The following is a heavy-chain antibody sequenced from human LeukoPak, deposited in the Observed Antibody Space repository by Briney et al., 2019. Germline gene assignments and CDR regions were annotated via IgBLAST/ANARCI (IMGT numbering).Heavy chain of an antibody. CDR2: FDPEDGET. CDR1: GYTLTELS. V-gene: IGHV1-24*01. Sequence: ASVKVSCKVSGYTLTELSMHWVRQAPGKGLEWMGGFDPEDGETIYAQKFQGRVNMTEDTSTDTAYMELSSLRSEDTAVYYCATVPSFSYDQSSKYGGYNWYFDLWGRGTLVTVSS. D-gene: IGHD1-1*01. CDR3: ATVPSFSYDQSSKYGGYNWYFDL. J-gene: IGHJ2*01.